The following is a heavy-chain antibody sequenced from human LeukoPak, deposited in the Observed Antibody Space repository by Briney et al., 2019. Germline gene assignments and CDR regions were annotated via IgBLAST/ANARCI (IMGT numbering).Heavy chain of an antibody. CDR2: ISYDGSSK. V-gene: IGHV3-30*18. Sequence: HPGGSLRLSCAASGFTFSYYGMHWVRQAPGKGLEWVAVISYDGSSKYYADSVKGRFTISRDNSKNTLYLQMNSLRAEDTAVYYCAKDGLAAAGWFDYWGQGTLVTVSS. D-gene: IGHD6-13*01. J-gene: IGHJ4*02. CDR3: AKDGLAAAGWFDY. CDR1: GFTFSYYG.